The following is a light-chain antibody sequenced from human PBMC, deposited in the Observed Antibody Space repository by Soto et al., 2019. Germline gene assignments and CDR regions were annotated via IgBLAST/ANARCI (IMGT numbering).Light chain of an antibody. J-gene: IGKJ1*01. CDR3: QQYNNIPWT. CDR2: KAS. Sequence: DIQMTQSPSTLSASVGDRVTITCRASQRISSWLAWYQQKPGKAPKLLIYKASSLEGGVPSRFSGSGSGTEFTLTISSLQPDDFATYYCQQYNNIPWTFGQGTKVEIK. CDR1: QRISSW. V-gene: IGKV1-5*03.